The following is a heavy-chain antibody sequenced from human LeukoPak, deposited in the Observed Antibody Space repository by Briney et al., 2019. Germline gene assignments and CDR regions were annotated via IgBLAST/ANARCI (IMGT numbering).Heavy chain of an antibody. CDR2: IYHSGST. Sequence: SETLSLTCTVSGYSISSGYYWGWIRQPPGKGLEWIGEIYHSGSTNFNPSLKSRVTVSVDKSKNQFSLKLSSVTAADTAVYYCADGIAAHRAFDIWGQGTMVTVSS. D-gene: IGHD6-13*01. CDR1: GYSISSGYY. CDR3: ADGIAAHRAFDI. J-gene: IGHJ3*02. V-gene: IGHV4-38-2*02.